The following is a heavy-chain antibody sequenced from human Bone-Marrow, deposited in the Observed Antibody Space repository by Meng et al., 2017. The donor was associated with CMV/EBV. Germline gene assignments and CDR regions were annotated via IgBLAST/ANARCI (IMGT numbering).Heavy chain of an antibody. CDR2: MNSNSGNT. Sequence: ASVKVSCKASGYTFINHDINWVRQAAGQGLEWMGWMNSNSGNTGYAQKFQGRVTITRDTSASTAYMELSSLRSDDTAVYYCARDQDIVVVPAAISHYYYYGMDVWGQGTTVTFSS. D-gene: IGHD2-2*02. J-gene: IGHJ6*02. CDR3: ARDQDIVVVPAAISHYYYYGMDV. V-gene: IGHV1-8*01. CDR1: GYTFINHD.